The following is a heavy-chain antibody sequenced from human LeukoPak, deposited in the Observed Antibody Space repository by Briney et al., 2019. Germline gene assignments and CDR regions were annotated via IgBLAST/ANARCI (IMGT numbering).Heavy chain of an antibody. Sequence: GGSLRLSCAASGFTFSSYSMNWVRQAPGKGLEWVSSISSSSSYINYADSVRGRFTISRDNAKNPLFLQMDSLRGEDTAVYYCARCTTGKTFGSLREIKKSREIDFWGQGTLVTVSS. D-gene: IGHD1-1*01. V-gene: IGHV3-21*01. J-gene: IGHJ4*02. CDR2: ISSSSSYI. CDR3: ARCTTGKTFGSLREIKKSREIDF. CDR1: GFTFSSYS.